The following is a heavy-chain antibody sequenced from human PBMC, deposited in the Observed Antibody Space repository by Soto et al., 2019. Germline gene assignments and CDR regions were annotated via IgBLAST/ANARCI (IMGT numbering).Heavy chain of an antibody. D-gene: IGHD4-17*01. CDR1: GFTFSSYA. Sequence: PGGSLRLSCAASGFTFSSYAMHWVRQAPGKGLEWVAVISYDGSNKYYADSVKGRFTISRDNSKNTLYLQMNSLRAEDTAVYYCARESGTVTTLDYWGQGTLVTVSS. J-gene: IGHJ4*02. CDR2: ISYDGSNK. CDR3: ARESGTVTTLDY. V-gene: IGHV3-30-3*01.